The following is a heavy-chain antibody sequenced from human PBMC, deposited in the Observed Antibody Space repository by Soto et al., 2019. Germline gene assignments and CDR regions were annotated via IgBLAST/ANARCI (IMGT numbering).Heavy chain of an antibody. J-gene: IGHJ6*02. Sequence: LRLSCAASGFIFNTYGMHWVRQAPGKGLEWVAVIWPDGSNRYYADSVSGQFSISRDNSKNTLFLQMNSLSAEDTAVYYCARATWYYYGMDVWGQGTTVTVSS. CDR2: IWPDGSNR. CDR3: ARATWYYYGMDV. CDR1: GFIFNTYG. V-gene: IGHV3-33*01.